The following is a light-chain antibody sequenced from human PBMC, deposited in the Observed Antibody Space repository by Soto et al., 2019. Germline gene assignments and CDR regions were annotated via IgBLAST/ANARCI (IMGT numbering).Light chain of an antibody. J-gene: IGKJ1*01. CDR1: QCVRSN. CDR3: QQYNDWPPT. V-gene: IGKV3-15*01. CDR2: GAS. Sequence: EIVMTQSPATLSVSPGERATLSCRASQCVRSNLAWYQQKPGQAPRLLIYGASTRATGVPARFSGSGSGTEFTLTISSLQSEDFAVYYCQQYNDWPPTFGQGTKVDIK.